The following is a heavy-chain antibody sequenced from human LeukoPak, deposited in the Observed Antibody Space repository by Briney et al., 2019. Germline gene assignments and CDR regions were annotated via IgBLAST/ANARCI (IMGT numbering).Heavy chain of an antibody. CDR3: ARRNGQDIVATFRRRYYFDY. J-gene: IGHJ4*02. CDR1: GGSISSSSYY. Sequence: SETLSLTCTVSGGSISSSSYYWGWIRQPPGKGLEWIGSIYYSGSTNYNPSLKSRVTISINTSKNQFSLKLSSVTAADTAVYYCARRNGQDIVATFRRRYYFDYWGQGTLVTVSS. V-gene: IGHV4-39*07. CDR2: IYYSGST. D-gene: IGHD5-12*01.